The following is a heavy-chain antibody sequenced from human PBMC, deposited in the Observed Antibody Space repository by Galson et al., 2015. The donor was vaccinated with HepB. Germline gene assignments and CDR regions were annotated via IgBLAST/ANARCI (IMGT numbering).Heavy chain of an antibody. V-gene: IGHV1-46*04. D-gene: IGHD6-19*01. Sequence: VKVSCKASGYTFTSYYMHWVRQAPGQGLEWMGIINPSGGSTSYAQKLQGRVTMTRDTSTSTVYMELSSLRSEDTAVYYCARSSAVAGTFDYWGQGTLVTVSS. CDR2: INPSGGST. J-gene: IGHJ4*02. CDR3: ARSSAVAGTFDY. CDR1: GYTFTSYY.